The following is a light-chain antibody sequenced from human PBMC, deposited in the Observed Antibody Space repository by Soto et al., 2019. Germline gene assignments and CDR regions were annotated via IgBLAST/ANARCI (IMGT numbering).Light chain of an antibody. CDR3: QQYNSWPLT. CDR1: QSVSSSY. V-gene: IGKV3-20*01. CDR2: GAS. Sequence: IVLTQSPGTLSLTPGERATLSCRASQSVSSSYLAWYQKKPGQAPRLLIYGASSRATGIPDRFSGSGSGTEFTLTISSLQSEDFAVYYCQQYNSWPLTFGGGSKVDIK. J-gene: IGKJ4*01.